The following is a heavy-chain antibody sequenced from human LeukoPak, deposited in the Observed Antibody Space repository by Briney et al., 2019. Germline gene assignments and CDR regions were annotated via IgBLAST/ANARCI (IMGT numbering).Heavy chain of an antibody. CDR3: AIQGPGYGQYFFDY. CDR2: IQTSGST. J-gene: IGHJ4*02. Sequence: SETLSLTCTVSGGSISSYSWSWIRQPPGKALEWIGYIQTSGSTNYNPSLKSQVIISVDTSKNHFSLRLSSVTAADTAVYYCAIQGPGYGQYFFDYWGQGTLVSVSS. CDR1: GGSISSYS. D-gene: IGHD5-12*01. V-gene: IGHV4-4*09.